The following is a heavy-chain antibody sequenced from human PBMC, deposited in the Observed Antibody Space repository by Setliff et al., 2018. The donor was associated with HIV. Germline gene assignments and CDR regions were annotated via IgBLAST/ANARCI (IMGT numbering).Heavy chain of an antibody. CDR2: VNHKGVA. CDR1: GGAFSGYY. CDR3: TRAQIAAPRPFDY. Sequence: PSETLSLTCAVYGGAFSGYYWTWIRQSPGRGLEWIGEVNHKGVANYSPSLMRRATISAGTSKNQFSLRLSSVTAADTALYFCTRAQIAAPRPFDYWGQGTLVTVSS. J-gene: IGHJ4*02. V-gene: IGHV4-34*01. D-gene: IGHD2-21*01.